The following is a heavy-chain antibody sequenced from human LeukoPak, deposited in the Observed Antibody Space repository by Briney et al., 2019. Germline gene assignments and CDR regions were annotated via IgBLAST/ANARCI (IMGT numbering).Heavy chain of an antibody. J-gene: IGHJ4*01. CDR1: GYTFTDYY. CDR2: INPNSGGT. V-gene: IGHV1-2*02. Sequence: ASVKVSCTASGYTFTDYYLHWVRQAPGQGLEWMGWINPNSGGTNYAQTFQGRITMTRDTSITTVYLELSRLRSDDTAVYYCARIGYNPYFASWGPVTLVTVSS. D-gene: IGHD5-24*01. CDR3: ARIGYNPYFAS.